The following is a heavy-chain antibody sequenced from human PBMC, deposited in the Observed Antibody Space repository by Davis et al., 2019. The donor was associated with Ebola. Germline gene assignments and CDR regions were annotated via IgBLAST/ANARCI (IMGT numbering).Heavy chain of an antibody. V-gene: IGHV4-4*02. CDR3: ARGLTYYYDSSGYY. CDR1: GGSISSSNW. Sequence: SETLSLTCAVSGGSISSSNWWSWVRQPPGKGLEWIGEINHSGSTKYNPSLKSRVTISVDTSKNQFSLKLRSVTAADTAVYYCARGLTYYYDSSGYYWGQGTLVTVSS. J-gene: IGHJ4*02. CDR2: INHSGST. D-gene: IGHD3-22*01.